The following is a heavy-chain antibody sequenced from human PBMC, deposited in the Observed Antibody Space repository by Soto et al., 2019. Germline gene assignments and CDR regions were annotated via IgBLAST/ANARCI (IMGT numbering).Heavy chain of an antibody. CDR2: ISYSGFT. Sequence: QVQLQESGPGLVKPSQTLSLTCTVSGGSITSGGYYWSWIRQHPGKGLEWIGYISYSGFTYYNPSLESRVTISVDTTKNQFSRKRSSVTAADTAVYFCARSLFPWGQGTLVTVS. CDR3: ARSLFP. CDR1: GGSITSGGYY. V-gene: IGHV4-31*03. J-gene: IGHJ5*02.